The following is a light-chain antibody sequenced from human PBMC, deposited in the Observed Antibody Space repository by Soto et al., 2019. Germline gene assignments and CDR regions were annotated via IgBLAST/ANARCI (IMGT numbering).Light chain of an antibody. CDR1: QSVLYSSNNKNY. V-gene: IGKV4-1*01. J-gene: IGKJ2*01. CDR3: QQYYSSPLT. Sequence: DIVMTQSPDSLAVSLGERATINCKSSQSVLYSSNNKNYLAWYQQKPGQSPKMLISWASNRDFGVPDRFSGSGSGTDFTLTISSLQAEDVAVYYCQQYYSSPLTFGQGTKLEI. CDR2: WAS.